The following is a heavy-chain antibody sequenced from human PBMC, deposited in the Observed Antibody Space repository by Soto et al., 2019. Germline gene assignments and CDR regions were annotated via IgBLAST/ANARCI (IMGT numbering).Heavy chain of an antibody. CDR1: GYIFTTYS. Sequence: QIQLGQSGSEVRMPGASVKVSCKASGYIFTTYSITWVRQAPGKGLEWMGWVSASNGKTNYAQKFEDRVTMTTDTSTTTASIEVRSLRSDDTAVYYCSREAFGVQASWFDPWGQGPLGTVSS. V-gene: IGHV1-18*01. CDR2: VSASNGKT. J-gene: IGHJ5*02. D-gene: IGHD3-10*01. CDR3: SREAFGVQASWFDP.